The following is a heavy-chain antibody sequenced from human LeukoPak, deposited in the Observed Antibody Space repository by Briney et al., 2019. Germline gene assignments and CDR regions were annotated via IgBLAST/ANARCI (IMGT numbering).Heavy chain of an antibody. J-gene: IGHJ4*02. CDR3: AKEEGGKDTATHY. Sequence: PSETLSLTCAVYGGSFSGYYWSWVRQAPGKGLEWVSAISGSGGSTYYADSVKGRFTISRDNSKNTLYLQMNSLRAEDTAVYYCAKEEGGKDTATHYWGQGTLVTVSS. CDR1: GGSFSGYY. CDR2: ISGSGGST. V-gene: IGHV3-23*01. D-gene: IGHD5-18*01.